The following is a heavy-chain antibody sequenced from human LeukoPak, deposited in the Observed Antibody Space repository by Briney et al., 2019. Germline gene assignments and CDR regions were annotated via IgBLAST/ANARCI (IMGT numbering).Heavy chain of an antibody. V-gene: IGHV1-18*01. J-gene: IGHJ4*02. CDR3: ARGDSPRDGYNWPY. Sequence: ASGKVSCKASGYTFTSYGISWVRQAPCPGLEWMGWISAYNGNTNYAQKLQGTVTMTTDTSTSTAYMELRSLRSDDTAVYYCARGDSPRDGYNWPYWGQGTLVTVSS. D-gene: IGHD5-24*01. CDR2: ISAYNGNT. CDR1: GYTFTSYG.